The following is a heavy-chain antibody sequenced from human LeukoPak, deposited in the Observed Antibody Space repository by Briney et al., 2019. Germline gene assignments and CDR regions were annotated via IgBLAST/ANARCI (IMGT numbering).Heavy chain of an antibody. V-gene: IGHV4-59*01. Sequence: SETLSLTCTVSGGSITSYYWSWIRQPPGKGLEWIGYIYYSGSTNYNPSLKSRVTISVDTSKNQFSLKLSSVTAADTAVYYCARDLGYSTSSERFDWFDPWGQGTLVTAPS. D-gene: IGHD6-6*01. CDR2: IYYSGST. CDR3: ARDLGYSTSSERFDWFDP. CDR1: GGSITSYY. J-gene: IGHJ5*02.